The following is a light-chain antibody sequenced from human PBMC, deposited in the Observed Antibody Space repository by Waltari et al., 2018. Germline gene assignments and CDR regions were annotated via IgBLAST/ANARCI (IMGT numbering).Light chain of an antibody. CDR2: WAA. CDR1: QSVLYTSNNKNY. CDR3: QQYYSTPPT. Sequence: DIVMTQSPDSLTVSLGERATINCKSSQSVLYTSNNKNYLTWFQQKPGQPPKLPIYWAATRESGVPDRFSGSGSGTDFTLTISSLQAEDVAVYYCQQYYSTPPTFGQGTKVELK. V-gene: IGKV4-1*01. J-gene: IGKJ1*01.